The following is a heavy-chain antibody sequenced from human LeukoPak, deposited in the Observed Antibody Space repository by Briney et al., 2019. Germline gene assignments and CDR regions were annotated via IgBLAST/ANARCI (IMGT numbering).Heavy chain of an antibody. Sequence: PSETLSLTCTVSGGAIDSYYWSWIRQPPGKGLEWIGYIYYSGSTNYNPSLKSRVTISIDTSKNQFSLKLSSVTAGDTAVYYCARARREHGAFDIWGQGTMVTVSS. CDR1: GGAIDSYY. CDR3: ARARREHGAFDI. V-gene: IGHV4-59*12. J-gene: IGHJ3*02. CDR2: IYYSGST. D-gene: IGHD1/OR15-1a*01.